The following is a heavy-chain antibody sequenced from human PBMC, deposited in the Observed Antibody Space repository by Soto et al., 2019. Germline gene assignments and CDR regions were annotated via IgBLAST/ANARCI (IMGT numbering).Heavy chain of an antibody. J-gene: IGHJ4*02. CDR1: GGSISGYY. CDR3: ARHDYGGFGL. CDR2: MYNTGST. D-gene: IGHD4-17*01. V-gene: IGHV4-59*08. Sequence: SETLSLTYTVSGGSISGYYWSWIRQPPGKGLEWIGCMYNTGSTVYNPSLKSRVTISVDTSKNQFSLKLSSVTAADTAVYYCARHDYGGFGLWGQGTLVTVSS.